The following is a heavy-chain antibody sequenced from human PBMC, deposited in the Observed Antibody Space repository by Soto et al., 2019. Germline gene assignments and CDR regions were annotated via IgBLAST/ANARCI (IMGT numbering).Heavy chain of an antibody. Sequence: QVQLVQSGAEVKKPGSSVKVSCKASGGTFSRYTITWVRQAPGQGLEWMGGITPMFGTPNYAQKFQGRDTITADKSTSTAYMELSSLRSEDTAMYFCARDGTLYDSSAYYYLYWGQGTLVTVSS. CDR1: GGTFSRYT. CDR3: ARDGTLYDSSAYYYLY. D-gene: IGHD3-22*01. CDR2: ITPMFGTP. J-gene: IGHJ4*02. V-gene: IGHV1-69*06.